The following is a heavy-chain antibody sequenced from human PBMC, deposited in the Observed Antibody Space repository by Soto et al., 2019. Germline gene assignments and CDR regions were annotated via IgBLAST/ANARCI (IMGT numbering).Heavy chain of an antibody. V-gene: IGHV4-39*01. D-gene: IGHD2-2*02. Sequence: PSETLSLTCTVCGGSISSSSYYWGWIRQPPGKGLEWIGSIYYSGSTYYNPSLKSRVTISVDTSKNQFSLKLSSVTAADTAVYYCARRGYCSSTSCYTVFWGWFDPWGQGTLVTVSS. CDR3: ARRGYCSSTSCYTVFWGWFDP. CDR2: IYYSGST. CDR1: GGSISSSSYY. J-gene: IGHJ5*02.